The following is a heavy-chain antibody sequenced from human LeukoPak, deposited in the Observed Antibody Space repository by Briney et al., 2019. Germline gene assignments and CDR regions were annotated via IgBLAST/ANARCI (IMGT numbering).Heavy chain of an antibody. J-gene: IGHJ4*02. V-gene: IGHV4-39*07. CDR3: ASFDWLVTNTVG. Sequence: SETLSLPCTVSGDSISRSDYYGGWSRQPPGKGVERLGSIYYTGGTYYKPSLKSRVTITVDTSKNQFSLKLSSVTAADTAVYYCASFDWLVTNTVGWGQGTLVTVSS. CDR2: IYYTGGT. D-gene: IGHD3-9*01. CDR1: GDSISRSDYY.